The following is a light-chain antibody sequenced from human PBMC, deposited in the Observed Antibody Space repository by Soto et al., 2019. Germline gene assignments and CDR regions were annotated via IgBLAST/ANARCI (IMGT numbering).Light chain of an antibody. CDR3: QQYITSPYT. Sequence: EVVLTQSPGTLSLSPGEGATLSCRVSQTLSSAYLAWYQQKPGQAPRLLISATSIRATGIPDRFSGGGSGTDFTLTITRLEPEDFAVYYCQQYITSPYTFDQGTKLEIK. J-gene: IGKJ2*01. V-gene: IGKV3-20*01. CDR1: QTLSSAY. CDR2: ATS.